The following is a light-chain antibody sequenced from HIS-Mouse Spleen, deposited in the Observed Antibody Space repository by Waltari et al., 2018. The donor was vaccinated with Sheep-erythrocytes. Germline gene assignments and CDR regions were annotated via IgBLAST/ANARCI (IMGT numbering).Light chain of an antibody. CDR2: LGS. Sequence: DIVMTQSPLSLPVTPGEPASISCRSSQSLLHSNGYNYWDWYLQKPGQSPQLLIYLGSNRASGVPDRFSGSGSGTDFTLKISRVEAEDVGVYYCMQALQTPLTFGQGTKLESK. CDR1: QSLLHSNGYNY. J-gene: IGKJ2*01. CDR3: MQALQTPLT. V-gene: IGKV2-28*01.